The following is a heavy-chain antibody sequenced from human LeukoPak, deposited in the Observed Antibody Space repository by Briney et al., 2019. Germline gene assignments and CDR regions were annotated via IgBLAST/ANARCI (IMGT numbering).Heavy chain of an antibody. J-gene: IGHJ4*02. CDR3: ATGYYDSSGYYPFDY. V-gene: IGHV1-24*01. CDR1: GYTLTELS. CDR2: FDPEDGET. D-gene: IGHD3-22*01. Sequence: ASVKVSCKVSGYTLTELSMHWVRQAPGKGLAWMGGFDPEDGETIYAQKFQGRVTMTEDTSTDTAYMELSSLRSEDTAVYYCATGYYDSSGYYPFDYWGQGTLVTVSS.